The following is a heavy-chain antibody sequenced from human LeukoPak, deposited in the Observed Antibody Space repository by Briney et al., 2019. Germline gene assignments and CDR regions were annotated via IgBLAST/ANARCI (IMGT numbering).Heavy chain of an antibody. D-gene: IGHD3-10*01. CDR1: GYTFTTYD. V-gene: IGHV1-69*13. J-gene: IGHJ5*02. Sequence: SVKVSCKASGYTFTTYDINWVRQAPGQGLEWMGGIIPFFGTANYAQKFQGRVTITAYESTSTAYMELSSLRSEDAAVYYCARVFPPINGYGSGSYSFLGSLDPWGQGTLVTVSS. CDR2: IIPFFGTA. CDR3: ARVFPPINGYGSGSYSFLGSLDP.